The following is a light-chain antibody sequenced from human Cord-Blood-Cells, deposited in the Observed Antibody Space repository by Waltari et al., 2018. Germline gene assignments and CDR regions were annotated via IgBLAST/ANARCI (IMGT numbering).Light chain of an antibody. CDR1: ALPKKY. J-gene: IGLJ1*01. CDR3: QSADSSGTYV. V-gene: IGLV3-25*03. Sequence: SYELIQPPSVSVSPGQTARITCSGDALPKKYAYWYQQKPGQAPVLVIYKDSERPSGIPGRFSGSSSGTTFTLTISGVQAEDEADYYCQSADSSGTYVFGTGTKVTVL. CDR2: KDS.